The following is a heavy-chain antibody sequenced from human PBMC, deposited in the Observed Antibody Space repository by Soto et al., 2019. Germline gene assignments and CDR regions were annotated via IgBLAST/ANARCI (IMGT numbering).Heavy chain of an antibody. V-gene: IGHV1-69*06. Sequence: SVKVSCKASGGTFSSYAISWVRQAPGQGLEWMGGIIPIFGTANYAQKFQGRVTITADKSTSTAYMELSSLRSEDTAVYYCARERQDYYYYGMDVWGQGTTVTVSS. J-gene: IGHJ6*02. CDR3: ARERQDYYYYGMDV. CDR2: IIPIFGTA. CDR1: GGTFSSYA.